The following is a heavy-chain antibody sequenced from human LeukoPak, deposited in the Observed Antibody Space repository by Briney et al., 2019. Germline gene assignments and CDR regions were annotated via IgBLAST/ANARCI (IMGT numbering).Heavy chain of an antibody. CDR1: GFTFSSYW. J-gene: IGHJ4*02. Sequence: GGSLRLSCAASGFTFSSYWMSWVRQAPGKGLEWVANIKQDGSEKYYVDSVKGRFTISRDNAKNSLYLQMNSLRAEDTAVYYCSTVNSGSYCFDYWGQGTLVTVSS. CDR2: IKQDGSEK. D-gene: IGHD1-26*01. V-gene: IGHV3-7*01. CDR3: STVNSGSYCFDY.